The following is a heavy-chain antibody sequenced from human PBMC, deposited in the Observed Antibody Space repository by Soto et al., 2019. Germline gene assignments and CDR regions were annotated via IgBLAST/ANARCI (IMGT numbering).Heavy chain of an antibody. V-gene: IGHV3-21*01. CDR2: ISSSSSYI. CDR1: GFTFSSYS. Sequence: GGSLRLSCAASGFTFSSYSMNWVRQAPGKGLEWVSSISSSSSYIYYADSVKGRFTISRDNAKNSLYLQMNSLRAEDTAVYYCARDGYSYGSHYFDYWGQGTLDTVSS. D-gene: IGHD5-18*01. J-gene: IGHJ4*02. CDR3: ARDGYSYGSHYFDY.